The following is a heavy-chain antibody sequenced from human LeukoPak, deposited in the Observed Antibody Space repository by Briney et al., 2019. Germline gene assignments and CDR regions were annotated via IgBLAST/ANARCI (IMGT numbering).Heavy chain of an antibody. CDR2: INPNSGGT. V-gene: IGHV1-2*02. J-gene: IGHJ5*02. CDR1: GYTFTGYY. CDR3: ARDMAVVVAGGWFDP. D-gene: IGHD2-15*01. Sequence: ASVKVSCKASGYTFTGYYMHWVRQAPGQGLEWMGWINPNSGGTNYAQKFQGRVTMTRDTSISTAYMELSRLRSDDTAVYYCARDMAVVVAGGWFDPWGQGTLVTVSS.